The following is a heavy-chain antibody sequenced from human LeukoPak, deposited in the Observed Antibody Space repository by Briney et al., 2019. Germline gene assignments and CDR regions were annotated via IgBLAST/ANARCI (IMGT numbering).Heavy chain of an antibody. CDR2: ISAYNGNT. Sequence: ASVKVSCKASGYTFTGCYIHWVRQAPGQGLEWMGWISAYNGNTNYAQKLQGRVTMTTDTSTSTAYMELRSLRSDDTAVYYCARVGAAAGTDYWGQGTLVTVSS. V-gene: IGHV1-18*04. CDR3: ARVGAAAGTDY. D-gene: IGHD6-13*01. CDR1: GYTFTGCY. J-gene: IGHJ4*02.